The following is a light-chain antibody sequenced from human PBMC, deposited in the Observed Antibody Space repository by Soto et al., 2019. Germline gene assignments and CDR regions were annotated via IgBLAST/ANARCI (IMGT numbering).Light chain of an antibody. CDR2: SNN. J-gene: IGLJ1*01. CDR3: AAWDDSLNGPNYV. V-gene: IGLV1-44*01. Sequence: QSVLTQPPSASGTPGQRVTISCSGSGSNIGSNTVNWYQHLPGTAPKLLIYSNNQRPSGVPDRFSGSKSGTSASLAISGLQSEDEADYYCAAWDDSLNGPNYVFGTGTKVTVL. CDR1: GSNIGSNT.